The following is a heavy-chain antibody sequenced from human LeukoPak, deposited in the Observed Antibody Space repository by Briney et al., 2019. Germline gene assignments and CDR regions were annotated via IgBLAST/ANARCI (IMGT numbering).Heavy chain of an antibody. CDR1: GFTFSSYW. CDR3: ASSLGYYYYMDV. V-gene: IGHV3-74*01. Sequence: GGSLRLSCAASGFTFSSYWMHRVRQAPGKGLVWVSRINSDGSSTSYADSVKGRFTISRDNAKNTLYLQMNSLRAEDTAVYYCASSLGYYYYMDVWGKGTTVTVSS. CDR2: INSDGSST. J-gene: IGHJ6*03.